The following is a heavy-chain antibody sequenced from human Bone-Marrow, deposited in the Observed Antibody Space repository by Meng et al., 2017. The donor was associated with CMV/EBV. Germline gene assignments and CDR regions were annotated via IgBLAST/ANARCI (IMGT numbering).Heavy chain of an antibody. D-gene: IGHD2-2*01. CDR3: ARGTIVVVPAAIGQSGYYYYYGMDV. CDR1: GGSFSGYY. CDR2: INHSGST. Sequence: SEPLSLTCAVYGGSFSGYYWSWIRQPPGKGLEWIGEINHSGSTNYNPSLKSRVTISVDTSKNQFSLKLSSVTAADTAVYYCARGTIVVVPAAIGQSGYYYYYGMDVWGQGTTVTVSS. V-gene: IGHV4-34*01. J-gene: IGHJ6*02.